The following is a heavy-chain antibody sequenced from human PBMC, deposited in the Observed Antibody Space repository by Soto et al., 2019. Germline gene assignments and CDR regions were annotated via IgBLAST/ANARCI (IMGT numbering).Heavy chain of an antibody. D-gene: IGHD5-12*01. J-gene: IGHJ4*02. CDR2: ISAYNGNT. CDR1: GYTFTSYG. Sequence: ASVKVSCKASGYTFTSYGISWVRQAPGQGLEWMGWISAYNGNTNYAQKLQGRVTMTTDTSTSTAYMELRRLRSDDTAVYYCARDDGSGYEYYFDYWGQGTLVTVSS. V-gene: IGHV1-18*01. CDR3: ARDDGSGYEYYFDY.